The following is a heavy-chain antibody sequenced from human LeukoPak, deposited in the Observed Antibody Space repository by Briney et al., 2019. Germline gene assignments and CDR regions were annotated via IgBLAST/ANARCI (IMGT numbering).Heavy chain of an antibody. V-gene: IGHV3-9*01. CDR2: ISWNSGSI. CDR3: AKELSDGYDILTGSLGVYDAFDI. Sequence: GGSLRLSCAASGFTVSSSYMSWVRQAPGKGLEWVSGISWNSGSIGYADSVKGRFTISRDNAKNSLYLQMNSLRAEDTALYYCAKELSDGYDILTGSLGVYDAFDIWGQGTMVTVSS. D-gene: IGHD3-9*01. J-gene: IGHJ3*02. CDR1: GFTVSSSY.